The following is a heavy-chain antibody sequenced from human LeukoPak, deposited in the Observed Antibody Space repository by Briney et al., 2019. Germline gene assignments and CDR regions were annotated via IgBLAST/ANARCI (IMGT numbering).Heavy chain of an antibody. CDR1: GGSITSSSAYN. J-gene: IGHJ5*02. CDR3: ARLPTGYPNWFDP. V-gene: IGHV4-39*01. CDR2: IHSRGST. D-gene: IGHD4-17*01. Sequence: SETLSLTCTVSGGSITSSSAYNWGWIRQPPGKGLEWIGSIHSRGSTYYTPSLKSRVTISIDTSKNQFSLKLTSVTAADTAMYYCARLPTGYPNWFDPWGQGTLVTVSS.